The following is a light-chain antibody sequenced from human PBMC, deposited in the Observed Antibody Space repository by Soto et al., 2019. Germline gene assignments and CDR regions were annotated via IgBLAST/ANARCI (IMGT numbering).Light chain of an antibody. CDR3: SSSTTTNSLVV. CDR1: RSDIGADKY. V-gene: IGLV2-14*01. CDR2: EVN. J-gene: IGLJ2*01. Sequence: QSALTQPASVSASPGQSITIPCTGTRSDIGADKYVSWYQQHPGKAPKLMIYEVNNRPSDVSNRFSGSKSGNTASLTISGLQAEDEADYYCSSSTTTNSLVVFGGGTKLTVL.